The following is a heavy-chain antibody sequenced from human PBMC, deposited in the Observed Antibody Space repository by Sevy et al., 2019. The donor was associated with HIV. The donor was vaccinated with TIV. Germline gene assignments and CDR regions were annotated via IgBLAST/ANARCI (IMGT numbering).Heavy chain of an antibody. Sequence: ASVKVSCRASGYTFTDYYLHWVRQAPGRGLEWMGWINPNNGGTEYAQRFQGRVAMTRDTSISTVYMELSRLRSDDTAVYYCARASHVSGSYTNDYWGQGTLVTVSS. D-gene: IGHD3-10*01. J-gene: IGHJ4*02. CDR1: GYTFTDYY. V-gene: IGHV1-2*02. CDR3: ARASHVSGSYTNDY. CDR2: INPNNGGT.